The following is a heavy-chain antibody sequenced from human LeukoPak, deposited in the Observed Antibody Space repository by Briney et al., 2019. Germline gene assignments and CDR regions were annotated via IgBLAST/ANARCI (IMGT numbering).Heavy chain of an antibody. Sequence: SETLSLTCTLSGYSISSGYFWGWMRQPPGKGLEWIGRIYHSVTTHYNPSLKSRVTISLDTSKNQFSLKLSSVTAADTAVYYCARAYCVGDCSVLHIYFDNWGQGTLVTVSS. J-gene: IGHJ4*02. CDR1: GYSISSGYF. D-gene: IGHD2-21*02. CDR3: ARAYCVGDCSVLHIYFDN. V-gene: IGHV4-38-2*02. CDR2: IYHSVTT.